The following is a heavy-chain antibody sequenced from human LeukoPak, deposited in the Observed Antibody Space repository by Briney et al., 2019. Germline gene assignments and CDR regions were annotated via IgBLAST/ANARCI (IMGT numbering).Heavy chain of an antibody. J-gene: IGHJ6*02. D-gene: IGHD2-15*01. CDR3: TSESFCRGGSCSYGMDV. CDR2: ISTDNGNT. CDR1: GYTFTSFG. V-gene: IGHV1-18*01. Sequence: ASVKVSCKASGYTFTSFGLSWVRQAPGQGLEWMGWISTDNGNTSYAQKFQGTVTVSKGSSTSTAYMELRRLRPDDTAVDYCTSESFCRGGSCSYGMDVWGQGTTVTVSS.